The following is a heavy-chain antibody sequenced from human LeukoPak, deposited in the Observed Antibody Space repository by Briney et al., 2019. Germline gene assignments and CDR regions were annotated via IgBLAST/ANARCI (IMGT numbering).Heavy chain of an antibody. J-gene: IGHJ4*02. D-gene: IGHD6-19*01. CDR2: IWYDGSNK. Sequence: GGSLRLSCAASGFTFGSYGMHWVRQAPGKGLEWVAVIWYDGSNKYYADSVKGRFTISRDNSKNTLYLQMNSLRAEDTAVYYCARARGIAVAGDWGQGTLVTVSS. CDR3: ARARGIAVAGD. CDR1: GFTFGSYG. V-gene: IGHV3-33*01.